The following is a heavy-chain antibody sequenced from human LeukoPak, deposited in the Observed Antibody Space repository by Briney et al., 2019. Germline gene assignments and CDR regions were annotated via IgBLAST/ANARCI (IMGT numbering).Heavy chain of an antibody. CDR3: ARASQQLETFDY. CDR2: IISIFGTA. V-gene: IGHV1-69*05. Sequence: SVKVSCKASGGTFSSYAISWVRQAPGQGLEWMGGIISIFGTANYAQKFQGRVTITTDESTSTAYMELSSLRSEDTAVYYCARASQQLETFDYWGQGTLVTVSS. CDR1: GGTFSSYA. D-gene: IGHD6-13*01. J-gene: IGHJ4*02.